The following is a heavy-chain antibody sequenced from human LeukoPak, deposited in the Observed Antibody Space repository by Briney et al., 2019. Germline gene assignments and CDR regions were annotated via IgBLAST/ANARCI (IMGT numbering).Heavy chain of an antibody. CDR2: IYHSGST. CDR1: GGSISSSNW. D-gene: IGHD2-21*02. CDR3: ARVSWGGGDCYSCYYYYYGMDV. V-gene: IGHV4-4*02. J-gene: IGHJ6*02. Sequence: PSGTLSLTCAVSGGSISSSNWWSWVRQPPGKGLEWIGEIYHSGSTNYNPSLKSRVTISVDKSKNQFSLKLSSVTAADTAVYYCARVSWGGGDCYSCYYYYYGMDVWGQGTTVTVSS.